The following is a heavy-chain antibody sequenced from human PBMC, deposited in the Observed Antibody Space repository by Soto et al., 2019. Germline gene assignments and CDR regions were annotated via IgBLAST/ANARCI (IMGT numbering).Heavy chain of an antibody. CDR1: GYSFTGYY. CDR2: ISPYTGGT. CDR3: AREIYDFVAGQNTNSYYYGRDV. D-gene: IGHD3-3*01. J-gene: IGHJ6*02. V-gene: IGHV1-2*04. Sequence: ASVKVSCKASGYSFTGYYLHWVRQAPGQGLEWVGWISPYTGGTSYAQKFQGWVTMTRDTSISTVYMELSRLKSDDTAVYYCAREIYDFVAGQNTNSYYYGRDVGGQGTRVTVSS.